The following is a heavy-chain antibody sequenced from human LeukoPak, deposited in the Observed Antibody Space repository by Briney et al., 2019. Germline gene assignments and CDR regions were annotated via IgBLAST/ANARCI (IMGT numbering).Heavy chain of an antibody. D-gene: IGHD4-17*01. CDR1: GFTFSSYA. CDR2: ISYDGSNK. CDR3: ARETGSAVGSTDFDY. J-gene: IGHJ4*02. Sequence: PGGSLRLSCAASGFTFSSYAMHWVRQAPGKGLEWVAVISYDGSNKYYADSVKGRFPISRDNFKNPLYLQMNSLRAEDTAVYYCARETGSAVGSTDFDYWGQGTLVTVSS. V-gene: IGHV3-30-3*01.